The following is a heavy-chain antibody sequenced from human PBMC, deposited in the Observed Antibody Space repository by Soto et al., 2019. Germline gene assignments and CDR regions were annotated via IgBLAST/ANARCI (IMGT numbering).Heavy chain of an antibody. CDR1: GFTFNNFA. V-gene: IGHV3-30*18. CDR3: AKDRSPFPYYYGMDV. Sequence: QAQLVESGGGVVQPGRSLRLSCAASGFTFNNFAMHWVRQAPGKGLEWVAIISYDATNQYYADSVKGRFTISRDNSRNTVELALNRPKPWDAAVYYCAKDRSPFPYYYGMDVWGQGTTVTVSS. J-gene: IGHJ6*02. CDR2: ISYDATNQ.